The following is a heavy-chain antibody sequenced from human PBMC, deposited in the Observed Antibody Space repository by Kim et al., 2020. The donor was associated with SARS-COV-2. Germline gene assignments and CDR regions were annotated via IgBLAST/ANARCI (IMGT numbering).Heavy chain of an antibody. CDR1: GYTFTSYA. D-gene: IGHD3-10*01. CDR2: INTNTGNP. CDR3: ARGLLWFGEFNDRLRTSYYYYGMDV. V-gene: IGHV7-4-1*02. Sequence: ASVKVSCKASGYTFTSYAMNWVRQAPGQGLEWMGWINTNTGNPTYAQGFTGRFVFSLDTSVSTAYLQISSLKAEDTAVYYCARGLLWFGEFNDRLRTSYYYYGMDVWGQGTTVTVSS. J-gene: IGHJ6*02.